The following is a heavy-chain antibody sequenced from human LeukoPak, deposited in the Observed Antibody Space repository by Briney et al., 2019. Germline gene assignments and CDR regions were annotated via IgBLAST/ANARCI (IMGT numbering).Heavy chain of an antibody. CDR1: GYTFTGHY. Sequence: ASVKVSCKASGYTFTGHYMHWVRQAPGQGLEWMAWINPNSGGTDYAQTFHGRVIMTRDTSISSAYMELSSLTSDDTAIYYCARGSPLVSTSPRGLDYWGQGTLVTVSS. D-gene: IGHD5/OR15-5a*01. CDR3: ARGSPLVSTSPRGLDY. CDR2: INPNSGGT. V-gene: IGHV1-2*02. J-gene: IGHJ4*02.